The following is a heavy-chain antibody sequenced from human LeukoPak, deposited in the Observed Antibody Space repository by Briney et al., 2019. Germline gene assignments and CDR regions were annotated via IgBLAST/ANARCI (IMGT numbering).Heavy chain of an antibody. V-gene: IGHV3-64*01. CDR2: ISSNGGST. CDR1: GFTFSSYA. CDR3: ARDLDGGSST. D-gene: IGHD1-26*01. Sequence: TGGSLRLACAASGFTFSSYAMHWVRQAPGKGLEYVSAISSNGGSTYYANSVKGRFTISRDNSKNTLYLQMGSLRAEDMAVYYCARDLDGGSSTWGQGTLVTVSS. J-gene: IGHJ5*02.